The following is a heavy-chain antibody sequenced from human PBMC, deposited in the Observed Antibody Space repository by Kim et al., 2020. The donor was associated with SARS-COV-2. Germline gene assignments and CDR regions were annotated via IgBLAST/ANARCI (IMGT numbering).Heavy chain of an antibody. CDR3: ARAVGPFDY. Sequence: SNKYYGDSVKGRLTISRDNSKDTLYLEMNNLRVEDTAVYYCARAVGPFDYWGQGILVTVSS. V-gene: IGHV3-30*07. J-gene: IGHJ4*02. CDR2: SNK. D-gene: IGHD1-26*01.